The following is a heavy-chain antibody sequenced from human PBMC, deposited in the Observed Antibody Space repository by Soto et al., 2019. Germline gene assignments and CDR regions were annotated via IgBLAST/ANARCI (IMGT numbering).Heavy chain of an antibody. J-gene: IGHJ4*02. Sequence: QVQLVESGGGVVQPGRSLRLSCAASGFTFSSYAMHWVRQAPGKGLEWVAVISSDGSNKYYADSVKGRFTISRDNSKNTLYLQRNSLRAEDTAVYYCASIHPLLWFGELLRGIDYWGQGTLVTVSS. CDR2: ISSDGSNK. CDR3: ASIHPLLWFGELLRGIDY. V-gene: IGHV3-30-3*01. CDR1: GFTFSSYA. D-gene: IGHD3-10*01.